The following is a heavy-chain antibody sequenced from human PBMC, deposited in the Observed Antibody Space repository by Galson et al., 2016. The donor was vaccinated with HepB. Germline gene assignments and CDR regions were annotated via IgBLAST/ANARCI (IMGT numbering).Heavy chain of an antibody. CDR3: AKDLGFLEWLFFDSYYYYGMDV. D-gene: IGHD3-3*01. V-gene: IGHV3-23*01. Sequence: GKGLEWVSAISGSGGSTYYADSVKGRFTISRDNSKNTLYLQMNSLRAEDTAVYYCAKDLGFLEWLFFDSYYYYGMDVWGQGTTVTVSS. J-gene: IGHJ6*02. CDR2: ISGSGGST.